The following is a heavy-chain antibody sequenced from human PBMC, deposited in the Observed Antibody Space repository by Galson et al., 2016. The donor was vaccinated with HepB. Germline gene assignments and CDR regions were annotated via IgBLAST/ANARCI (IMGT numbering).Heavy chain of an antibody. Sequence: SVKVSCKVSGYTLTELSMHWVRQAPGKGLEWMGGFDPEDGETIYAQKFQGRVTMTENKSKDTAYMELSSLRSEDTAVYYRATFEDVYNSNYFDYWGQGTLVTVSS. J-gene: IGHJ4*02. CDR3: ATFEDVYNSNYFDY. D-gene: IGHD5-24*01. V-gene: IGHV1-24*01. CDR1: GYTLTELS. CDR2: FDPEDGET.